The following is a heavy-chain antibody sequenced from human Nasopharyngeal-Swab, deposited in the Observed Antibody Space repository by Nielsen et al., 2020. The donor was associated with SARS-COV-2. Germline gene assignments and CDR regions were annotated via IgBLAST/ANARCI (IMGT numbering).Heavy chain of an antibody. CDR2: IYYNGST. D-gene: IGHD5-12*01. Sequence: SETLSLTCIVSNGSISNYYWSWIRQSPGKGLEWIGYIYYNGSTYYNPSLKSRVTISVDTSKNQFSLKLSSVTAADTAVYYCARVWVDIVATIGAQSFDYWGQGTLVTVSS. V-gene: IGHV4-59*12. J-gene: IGHJ4*02. CDR1: NGSISNYY. CDR3: ARVWVDIVATIGAQSFDY.